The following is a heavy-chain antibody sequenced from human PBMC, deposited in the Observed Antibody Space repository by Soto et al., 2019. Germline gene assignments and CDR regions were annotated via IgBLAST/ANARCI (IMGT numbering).Heavy chain of an antibody. Sequence: EVQLVESGGGLVKPGGSLRLSCAASGFTFSSYSMNWVRQAPGKGLEWVSSISSSSSYIYYADSVKGRFTISRDNAKNSLYLQMNSLRAEDTAVYYCARQEKAPGNWNDPEKRWFDPWGQGTLVTVSS. V-gene: IGHV3-21*01. CDR3: ARQEKAPGNWNDPEKRWFDP. D-gene: IGHD1-1*01. CDR1: GFTFSSYS. CDR2: ISSSSSYI. J-gene: IGHJ5*02.